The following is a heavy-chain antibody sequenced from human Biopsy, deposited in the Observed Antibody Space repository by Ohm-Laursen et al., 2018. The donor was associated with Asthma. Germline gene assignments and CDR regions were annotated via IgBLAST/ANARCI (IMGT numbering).Heavy chain of an antibody. D-gene: IGHD5-18*01. CDR3: VKDTYEDSGGYYTFEV. CDR1: GFAVSRDH. CDR2: IYSGGTS. V-gene: IGHV3-53*01. J-gene: IGHJ3*01. Sequence: GSLRLSCAASGFAVSRDHMFWVRQAPGKGLEWVSVIYSGGTSHTADSVRGRFTISRAYSKNTLYLQMHSLRAEDTAVYYCVKDTYEDSGGYYTFEVWGQGTMVTVSS.